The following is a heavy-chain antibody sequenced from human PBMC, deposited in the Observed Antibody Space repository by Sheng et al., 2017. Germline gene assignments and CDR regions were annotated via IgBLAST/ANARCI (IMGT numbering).Heavy chain of an antibody. V-gene: IGHV3-30*01. D-gene: IGHD2-8*01. CDR2: ISYDGSNK. Sequence: QVQLVESGGGVVQPGRSLRLSCAASGFTFSSYAMHWVRQAPGKGLEWVAVISYDGSNKYYADSVKGRFTISRDNSKNTLYLQMNSLRAEDTAVYYCARGLCTNGVCYLVHYYGMDVWDQGP. CDR3: ARGLCTNGVCYLVHYYGMDV. CDR1: GFTFSSYA. J-gene: IGHJ6*02.